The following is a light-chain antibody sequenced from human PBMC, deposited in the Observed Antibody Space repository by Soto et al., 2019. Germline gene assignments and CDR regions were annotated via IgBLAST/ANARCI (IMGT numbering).Light chain of an antibody. CDR2: DDS. J-gene: IGLJ2*01. Sequence: SYELTQPPSVSVAPGQTARITCGGNDIGSYSVHWYQQRPGQAPVLVVYDDSDRPSRIPERFSGSNSGNTATLAISRVEVGDEAGYYCQVWDSSSDHAVFGGGTKLTVL. CDR1: DIGSYS. CDR3: QVWDSSSDHAV. V-gene: IGLV3-21*02.